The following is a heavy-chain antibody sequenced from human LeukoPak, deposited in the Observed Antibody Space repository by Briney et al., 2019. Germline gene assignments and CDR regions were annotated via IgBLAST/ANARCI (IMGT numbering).Heavy chain of an antibody. CDR2: ISSSSSTM. D-gene: IGHD2-2*01. J-gene: IGHJ6*03. V-gene: IGHV3-48*01. CDR3: ARSGGVVVPAEGPQGHYYYSYYMDV. Sequence: GGSLTLSCAASGFTFSTYNMNWVRQAPGKGLEWVSYISSSSSTMYYADSVKGRFTISRDNAKSSLYLQMNSLRAEDTAVYYCARSGGVVVPAEGPQGHYYYSYYMDVWGKGTTVTVSS. CDR1: GFTFSTYN.